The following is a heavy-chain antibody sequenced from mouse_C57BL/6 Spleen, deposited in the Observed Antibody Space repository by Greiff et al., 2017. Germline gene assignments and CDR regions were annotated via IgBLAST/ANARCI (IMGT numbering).Heavy chain of an antibody. CDR2: ISYDGSN. V-gene: IGHV3-6*01. CDR3: ANYYGYDGWFAY. J-gene: IGHJ3*01. Sequence: VQLKQSGPGLVKPSQSLSLTCSVTGYSITSGYYWNWIRQFPGNKLEWMGYISYDGSNNYNPSLKDRISITRDTSKNQFFLKLNSVTTEDTATYYGANYYGYDGWFAYWGQGTLVTVSA. CDR1: GYSITSGYY. D-gene: IGHD2-2*01.